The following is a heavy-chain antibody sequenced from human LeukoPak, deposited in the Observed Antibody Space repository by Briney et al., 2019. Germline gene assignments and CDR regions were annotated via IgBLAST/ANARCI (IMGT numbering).Heavy chain of an antibody. CDR1: EFTFNSYE. D-gene: IGHD2-15*01. Sequence: GGSLRLSCAASEFTFNSYEMNWVRQAPGKGLEWVSYIGSSGSPIYYADSVKGRFTISRDNAKNSLYLQMNSLRAEDTAVYYCARSNGWLDYWGQGTLVTVSS. J-gene: IGHJ4*02. V-gene: IGHV3-48*03. CDR3: ARSNGWLDY. CDR2: IGSSGSPI.